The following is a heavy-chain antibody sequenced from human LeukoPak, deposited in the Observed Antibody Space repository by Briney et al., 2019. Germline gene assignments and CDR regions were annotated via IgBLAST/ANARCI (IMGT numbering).Heavy chain of an antibody. Sequence: SETLSLTCTVSGDSISSYYWSWIRQPPGKGLEWMGEIYNSGSANYNPSLNSGVTISLDTTKNQLSLKLSSVTAADTAVYYCARMYDSGSKYYYMDVWGKGTTVTVSS. CDR3: ARMYDSGSKYYYMDV. V-gene: IGHV4-59*01. CDR1: GDSISSYY. CDR2: IYNSGSA. D-gene: IGHD2-8*01. J-gene: IGHJ6*03.